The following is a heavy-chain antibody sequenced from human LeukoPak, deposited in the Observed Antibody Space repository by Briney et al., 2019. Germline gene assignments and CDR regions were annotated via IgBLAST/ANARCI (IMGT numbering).Heavy chain of an antibody. CDR2: ISSSGSTI. Sequence: GGSLRLSCAASGFTVSSNYMSWVRQAPGKGLEWVSYISSSGSTIYYADSVKGRFTISRDNAKNSLYLQMNSLRAEDAAVYYCARVKRGWFDPWGQGTLVTVSS. V-gene: IGHV3-11*04. J-gene: IGHJ5*02. CDR1: GFTVSSNY. CDR3: ARVKRGWFDP.